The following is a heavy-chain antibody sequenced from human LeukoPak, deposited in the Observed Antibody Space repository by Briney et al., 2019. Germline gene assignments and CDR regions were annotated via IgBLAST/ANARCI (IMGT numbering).Heavy chain of an antibody. CDR3: GGEERCVVAQNYYFGMDV. D-gene: IGHD2-15*01. CDR2: ISYDGTTK. CDR1: GFTFNTYA. V-gene: IGHV3-30-3*01. J-gene: IGHJ6*02. Sequence: PGGSLRLSCTASGFTFNTYAIHWVRQAPGKGLQWVAVISYDGTTKHYSDSAKGRFTIARDNSNSTLYLQMNSLRAEDTAVYYCGGEERCVVAQNYYFGMDVWGHGTTVTVSS.